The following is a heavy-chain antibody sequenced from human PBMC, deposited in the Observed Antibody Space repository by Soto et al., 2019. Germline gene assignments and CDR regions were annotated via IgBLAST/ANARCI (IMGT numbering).Heavy chain of an antibody. D-gene: IGHD2-21*02. CDR1: GFTFSNAW. CDR3: TTGVTSRGMDV. J-gene: IGHJ6*02. CDR2: IKTKTDGGTT. Sequence: EVQLVESGGGLVKPGGSLRLCSAASGFTFSNAWMSWVRQAPGKGLEWVGRIKTKTDGGTTDYAAPVKGRFTISRDDSKNTLYLQMNSLKTEDTAVYYCTTGVTSRGMDVWGQGTTVTVSS. V-gene: IGHV3-15*01.